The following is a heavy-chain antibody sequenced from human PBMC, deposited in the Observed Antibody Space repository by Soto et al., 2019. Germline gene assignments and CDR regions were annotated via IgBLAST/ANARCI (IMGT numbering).Heavy chain of an antibody. D-gene: IGHD3-22*01. CDR2: IYYDGSA. Sequence: QLQLQESGPGLVKPWETLSLTCTVSGGSISSSSYYWGWIRQPPGKGLEWIVSIYYDGSAYYNPSLKSRVTLSVYTSKNQFSLNLTSVTAADTAVYYCARHSGNYYDSNGYLYYWGQGTLVTVSS. CDR1: GGSISSSSYY. J-gene: IGHJ4*02. V-gene: IGHV4-39*01. CDR3: ARHSGNYYDSNGYLYY.